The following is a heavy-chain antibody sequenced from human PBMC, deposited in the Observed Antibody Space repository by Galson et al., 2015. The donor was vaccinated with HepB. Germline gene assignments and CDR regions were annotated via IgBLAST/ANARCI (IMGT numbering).Heavy chain of an antibody. CDR2: ISDSAGST. CDR1: GFTFSSYA. V-gene: IGHV3-23*01. J-gene: IGHJ4*02. Sequence: SLRLSCAASGFTFSSYAMSWVRQAPGKGLEWVSAISDSAGSTYDADSVKVRFTISRDNSKNTQYLQMNILRAEDTDVCYCAKAMTPGYGSSWCDYWGQGTLVTVSS. D-gene: IGHD6-13*01. CDR3: AKAMTPGYGSSWCDY.